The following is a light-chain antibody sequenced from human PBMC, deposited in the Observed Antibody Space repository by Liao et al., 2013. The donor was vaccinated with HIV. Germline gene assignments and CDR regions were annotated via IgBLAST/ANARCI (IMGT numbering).Light chain of an antibody. CDR2: QDS. CDR3: QAWDSSTYV. Sequence: SYELTQTPSVSVSPGQTASITCSGDKLGDKYACWYQQKPGQSPVLVIYQDSKRPSGIPERFSGSNSGNTATLTISGTQAMDEADYYCQAWDSSTYVFGGGTKLTVL. CDR1: KLGDKY. V-gene: IGLV3-1*01. J-gene: IGLJ2*01.